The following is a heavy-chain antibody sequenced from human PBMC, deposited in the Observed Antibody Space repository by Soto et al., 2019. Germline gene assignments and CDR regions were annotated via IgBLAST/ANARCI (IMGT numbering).Heavy chain of an antibody. CDR1: GFTFSSYA. V-gene: IGHV3-30-3*01. CDR3: ARVLLWFGEHNEGFDY. J-gene: IGHJ4*02. CDR2: ISYDGSNK. Sequence: GGSLRLSCAASGFTFSSYAMHWVRQAPGKGLEWVAVISYDGSNKYYADSVKGRFTISRDNSKNTLYLQMNSLRAEDTAVYYCARVLLWFGEHNEGFDYWGQGTLVTVSS. D-gene: IGHD3-10*01.